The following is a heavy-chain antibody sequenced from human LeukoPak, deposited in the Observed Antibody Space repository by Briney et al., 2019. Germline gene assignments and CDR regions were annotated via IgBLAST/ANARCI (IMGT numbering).Heavy chain of an antibody. D-gene: IGHD5-18*01. CDR2: SDPEDGER. Sequence: ASVKVSCKVSGKTLSDLSIHWLRQPPGKGLEWLGGSDPEDGERIYAQMLQGRVTMTEDTSIDTAYMELSSLRSEDTAVYYCVTGFTTMAVDYFDYWGQGTLVTVSS. CDR3: VTGFTTMAVDYFDY. CDR1: GKTLSDLS. V-gene: IGHV1-24*01. J-gene: IGHJ4*02.